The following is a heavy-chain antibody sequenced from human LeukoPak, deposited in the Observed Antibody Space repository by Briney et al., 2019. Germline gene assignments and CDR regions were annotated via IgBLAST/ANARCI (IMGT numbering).Heavy chain of an antibody. J-gene: IGHJ5*02. D-gene: IGHD3-22*01. CDR1: GGSISSYY. Sequence: KPSETLSLNCTVSGGSISSYYWGRVRQPPGKGLEWIGYIYYSGSTNYNPSLKSRVTISLDTSKNQISLEVSSVTAADTAVYHCARTLFSSGYAAWGQGTLVTVSS. V-gene: IGHV4-59*01. CDR2: IYYSGST. CDR3: ARTLFSSGYAA.